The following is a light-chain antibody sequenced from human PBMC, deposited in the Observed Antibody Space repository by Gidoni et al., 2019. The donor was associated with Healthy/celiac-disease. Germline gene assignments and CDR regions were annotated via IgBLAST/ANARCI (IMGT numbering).Light chain of an antibody. V-gene: IGKV3-15*01. Sequence: DIVLTQSQATLSVSPGERATLSCSASQSVSSNLAWYQQKPGQAHRLLLYGASTRATGIPARFSGSGSGTEFTLTMISLQSEDFAVDYCQQYNNWPRTFGQGTKVEIK. CDR2: GAS. CDR3: QQYNNWPRT. CDR1: QSVSSN. J-gene: IGKJ1*01.